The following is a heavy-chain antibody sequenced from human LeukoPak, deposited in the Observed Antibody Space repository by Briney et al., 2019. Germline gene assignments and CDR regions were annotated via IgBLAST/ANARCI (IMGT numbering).Heavy chain of an antibody. V-gene: IGHV3-21*01. D-gene: IGHD2-2*01. CDR1: GFTFSSYS. CDR3: ARDRCSSTSCYLDH. Sequence: GRSLRLSCAASGFTFSSYSMNWVRQAPGKGLEWVSSISSSSSYIYYADSVKGRFTISRDNAKNSLYLQMNSLRAEDTVVYYCARDRCSSTSCYLDHWGQGTLVTVSS. CDR2: ISSSSSYI. J-gene: IGHJ4*02.